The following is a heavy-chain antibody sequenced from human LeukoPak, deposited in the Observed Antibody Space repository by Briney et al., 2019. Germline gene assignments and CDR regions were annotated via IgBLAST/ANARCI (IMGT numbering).Heavy chain of an antibody. CDR1: GYSFTSYW. V-gene: IGHV5-51*01. CDR2: IYAGDSDT. J-gene: IGHJ6*02. Sequence: GESLKISCKGSGYSFTSYWIGWVRQMPGKGLEWMGIIYAGDSDTRYSPSFQGQVTISVDKSISTAYLQWSSLQASDTAMYYCARAIGTSQFYFYYGMDVWGQGTTVTVSS. CDR3: ARAIGTSQFYFYYGMDV. D-gene: IGHD2-2*01.